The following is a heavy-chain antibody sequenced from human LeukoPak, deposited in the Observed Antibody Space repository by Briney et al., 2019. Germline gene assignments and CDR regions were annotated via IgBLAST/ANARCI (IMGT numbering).Heavy chain of an antibody. D-gene: IGHD3-10*01. V-gene: IGHV4-38-2*01. Sequence: SETLSLTCAVSGYSISSGYYWGWIRQPPGKGLEWIGSIYHSGSTYYNPSLKSRVTISVDTSKNQFSLKLSSVTAADTAVYYCAKKSMVRGVMFDYWGQGTLVTVSS. CDR2: IYHSGST. CDR3: AKKSMVRGVMFDY. CDR1: GYSISSGYY. J-gene: IGHJ4*02.